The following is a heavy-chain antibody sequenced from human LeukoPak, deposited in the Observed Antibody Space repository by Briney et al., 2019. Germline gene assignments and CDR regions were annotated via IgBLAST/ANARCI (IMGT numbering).Heavy chain of an antibody. CDR2: IRYNGSNK. J-gene: IGHJ4*02. CDR1: GFTFSSYG. CDR3: AKEKNSYSSSSGQGY. D-gene: IGHD6-6*01. V-gene: IGHV3-30*02. Sequence: GGSLRLSCAASGFTFSSYGMHWVRQAPGKGLEWVAFIRYNGSNKYYADSVKGRLTISRDNSKNTLYLQMTSLRGDDTAVYYCAKEKNSYSSSSGQGYWGQGTLVTVSS.